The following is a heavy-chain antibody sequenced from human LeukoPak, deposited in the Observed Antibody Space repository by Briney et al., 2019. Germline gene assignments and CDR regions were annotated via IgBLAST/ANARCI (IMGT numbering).Heavy chain of an antibody. J-gene: IGHJ3*02. V-gene: IGHV3-74*01. D-gene: IGHD2-15*01. CDR1: GFTFSIYW. CDR2: INSDGSNT. Sequence: PGGSLRLSCTASGFTFSIYWMHWVRQAPGKGLVWVSRINSDGSNTIYADSVKDRFTMSRDNAKNTLYLEMNSLRAEDTAVYYCARDVVLSGTDAFDIWGQGTTVTVSS. CDR3: ARDVVLSGTDAFDI.